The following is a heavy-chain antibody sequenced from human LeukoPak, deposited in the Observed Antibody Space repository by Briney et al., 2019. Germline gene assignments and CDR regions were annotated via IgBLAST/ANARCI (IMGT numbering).Heavy chain of an antibody. CDR2: IWYDGSNK. Sequence: GGSLRLSCAASGFTFSSYGMHWVRQAPGKGLEWVAVIWYDGSNKYYADSVKGRFTISRDNSKNALYLQMNSLRVEDTAVYYCAGDQGLSVYWGQRTLVTVSS. CDR1: GFTFSSYG. V-gene: IGHV3-33*01. D-gene: IGHD3-16*01. J-gene: IGHJ4*02. CDR3: AGDQGLSVY.